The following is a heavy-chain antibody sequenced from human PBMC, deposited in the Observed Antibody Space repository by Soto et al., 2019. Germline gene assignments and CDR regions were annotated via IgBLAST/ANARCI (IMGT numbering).Heavy chain of an antibody. Sequence: QVQLVQSGAEVKKPGSSVKVSCKASGGTFSTYGINWVRQAPGQGLEWMGGIIPISGTRNYAQKFQGSVTITADKSTSTAYMELSSLRSEDTAVYYCARGDDSSGYYYGRGDSWGQGTLVTVSS. D-gene: IGHD3-22*01. V-gene: IGHV1-69*06. CDR2: IIPISGTR. CDR1: GGTFSTYG. J-gene: IGHJ4*02. CDR3: ARGDDSSGYYYGRGDS.